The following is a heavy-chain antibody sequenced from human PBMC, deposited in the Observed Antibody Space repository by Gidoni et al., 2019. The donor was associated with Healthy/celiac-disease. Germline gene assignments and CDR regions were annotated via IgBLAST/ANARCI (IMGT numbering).Heavy chain of an antibody. CDR1: GLLFSSYG. D-gene: IGHD6-19*01. V-gene: IGHV3-33*01. Sequence: QVQLVESGGGVVQPGRSLRLPCAASGLLFSSYGQHWVRQAPGKGLEWGAVIWYDGSNKYYADSVKGRVTISRDNSKNTLYLQMNSMRAEDTAVYYCAAGIAVAGRGDAFDIWGQGTMVTVSS. J-gene: IGHJ3*02. CDR2: IWYDGSNK. CDR3: AAGIAVAGRGDAFDI.